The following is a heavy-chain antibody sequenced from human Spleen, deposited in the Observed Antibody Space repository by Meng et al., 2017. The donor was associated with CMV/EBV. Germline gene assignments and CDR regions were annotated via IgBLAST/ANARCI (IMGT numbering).Heavy chain of an antibody. J-gene: IGHJ3*02. Sequence: GESLKISCAASGFTFSNYWMSWVRQAPGKVLERVANIKQDGIAKYYVDSVKGRFTISRDNAKNSLYLQMKSLRAEDTAVYYCARYYDFWSGYSAYDGFDIWGQGTMVTVSS. CDR2: IKQDGIAK. CDR3: ARYYDFWSGYSAYDGFDI. D-gene: IGHD3-3*01. CDR1: GFTFSNYW. V-gene: IGHV3-7*01.